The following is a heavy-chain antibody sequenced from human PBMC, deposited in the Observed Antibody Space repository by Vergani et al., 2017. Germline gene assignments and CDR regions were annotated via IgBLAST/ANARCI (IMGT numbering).Heavy chain of an antibody. Sequence: QVQLVQSGAEVKKPGASVKVSCKASGYTFTGYYMHWVRQAPGQGLEWMGWINPNSGGTNYAQKFQGGVTMTRDTSISTADMELGRLRSDDPAVYYWALGEQLTKGVPMEGMDVWGQGTTVTVSS. J-gene: IGHJ6*02. CDR3: ALGEQLTKGVPMEGMDV. D-gene: IGHD2-8*01. CDR1: GYTFTGYY. V-gene: IGHV1-2*02. CDR2: INPNSGGT.